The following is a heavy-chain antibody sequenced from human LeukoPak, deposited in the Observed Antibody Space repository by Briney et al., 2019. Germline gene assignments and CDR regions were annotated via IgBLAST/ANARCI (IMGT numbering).Heavy chain of an antibody. CDR3: ATDYGDYESGY. Sequence: ASVKVSCKASGYTFTDYYMHWVRQAPGQRLEWMGWINPNSGGTDCAQKFQGRVTMTRDTSISTAYMELSRLRSDDTAVYYCATDYGDYESGYWGQGTLVTVSS. V-gene: IGHV1-2*02. D-gene: IGHD4-17*01. CDR1: GYTFTDYY. J-gene: IGHJ4*02. CDR2: INPNSGGT.